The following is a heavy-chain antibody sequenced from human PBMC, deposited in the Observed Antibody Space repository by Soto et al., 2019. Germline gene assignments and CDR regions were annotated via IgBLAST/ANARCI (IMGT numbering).Heavy chain of an antibody. CDR3: AGGGYCTSSSCYLNWFDP. CDR1: GFTFSSYA. D-gene: IGHD2-2*01. Sequence: QVQLVESGGGVVQPGRSLRLSCAASGFTFSSYAMHWVRQAPGKGLEWVAVISYDGSNKYYADSVKGRFTISRDNPKNTLYLQMTRLRSEDTAVYYCAGGGYCTSSSCYLNWFDPCGQGTLVIVSS. J-gene: IGHJ5*02. CDR2: ISYDGSNK. V-gene: IGHV3-30-3*01.